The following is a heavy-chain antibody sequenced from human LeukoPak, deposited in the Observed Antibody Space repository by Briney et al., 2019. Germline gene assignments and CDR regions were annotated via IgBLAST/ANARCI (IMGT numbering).Heavy chain of an antibody. CDR3: ARDLPLFGELSEGY. J-gene: IGHJ4*02. V-gene: IGHV3-7*01. Sequence: GGSLRLSCAASTFTFSTYWMSWVRQAPGKGLEWVANIKQDGSEKYYVDSVKGRFTISRDNARNSLFLQMNSLRAEDTAVYYCARDLPLFGELSEGYWGQGTLVTVSS. D-gene: IGHD3-10*02. CDR2: IKQDGSEK. CDR1: TFTFSTYW.